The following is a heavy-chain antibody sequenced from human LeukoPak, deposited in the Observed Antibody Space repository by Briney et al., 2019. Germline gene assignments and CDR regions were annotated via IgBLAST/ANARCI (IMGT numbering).Heavy chain of an antibody. J-gene: IGHJ5*02. V-gene: IGHV1-8*01. CDR1: GYTFTSYD. D-gene: IGHD3-10*01. CDR3: ARVSMRVRGARRFDP. CDR2: MSPDSGKT. Sequence: ASVKVSCKASGYTFTSYDVNWVRQATGQGLEWMGWMSPDSGKTGYAQKFQGRVTMTRNTSISTAYLDLSSLTSEDTVVYYCARVSMRVRGARRFDPWGQGTLVTVSS.